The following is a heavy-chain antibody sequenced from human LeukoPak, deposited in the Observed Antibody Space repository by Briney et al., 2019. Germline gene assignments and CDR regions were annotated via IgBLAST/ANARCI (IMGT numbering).Heavy chain of an antibody. CDR2: ISDIGSI. CDR3: AGHHPRNTVDF. D-gene: IGHD2/OR15-2a*01. J-gene: IGHJ4*02. V-gene: IGHV4-59*08. Sequence: SETLSITCTVSGGSISSYYWSWIRQPPGKGLEWIAYISDIGSINYNPSLKSRVTISLDTSKNQFSLKLSSVTAADTAVYYCAGHHPRNTVDFWGQGTLVTVSS. CDR1: GGSISSYY.